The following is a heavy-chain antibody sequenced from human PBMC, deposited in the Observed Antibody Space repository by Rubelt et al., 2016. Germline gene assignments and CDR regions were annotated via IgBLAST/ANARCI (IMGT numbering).Heavy chain of an antibody. V-gene: IGHV3-30*07. D-gene: IGHD3-10*01. J-gene: IGHJ6*02. CDR3: ARDGSGSYILNYYYYYGMDV. Sequence: SYDGSNKYYADSVKGRFTISRDNAKNSLYLQMNSLRAEDTAVYYCARDGSGSYILNYYYYYGMDVWGQGTTVTVSS. CDR2: SYDGSNK.